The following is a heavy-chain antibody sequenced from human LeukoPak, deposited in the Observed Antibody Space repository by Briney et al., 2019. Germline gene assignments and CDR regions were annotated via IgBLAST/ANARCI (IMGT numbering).Heavy chain of an antibody. CDR3: AKDMKGELSFDY. J-gene: IGHJ4*02. D-gene: IGHD1-26*01. Sequence: PGGSLRLSCAASGFTFDDYTMHWVRQAPGKGLEWVSLISWDGGGTYYADSVKGRFTISRDNSKNSLYLQMNSLRTEDTALYYCAKDMKGELSFDYWGQGTLVTVSS. V-gene: IGHV3-43*01. CDR1: GFTFDDYT. CDR2: ISWDGGGT.